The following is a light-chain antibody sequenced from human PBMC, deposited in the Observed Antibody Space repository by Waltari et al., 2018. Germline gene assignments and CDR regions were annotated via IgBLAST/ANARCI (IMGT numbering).Light chain of an antibody. CDR1: ASDLGNYDH. Sequence: QSALTQPASVSGSPGQSITISCTGPASDLGNYDHVSWYQQHPGKAPKLIIYDVANRPSGVSDRFSGSKSGNTASLTISGLQAEDEADYYCKSFTNRLTYVFGSGTKVSV. CDR3: KSFTNRLTYV. V-gene: IGLV2-14*03. J-gene: IGLJ1*01. CDR2: DVA.